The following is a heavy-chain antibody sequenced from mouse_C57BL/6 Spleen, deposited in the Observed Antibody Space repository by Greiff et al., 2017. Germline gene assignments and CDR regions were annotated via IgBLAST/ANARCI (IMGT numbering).Heavy chain of an antibody. CDR1: GYAFSSSW. CDR2: IYPGSGST. V-gene: IGHV1-82*01. CDR3: AFLWSLDY. Sequence: QVQLKQSGPELVKPGASVKISCKASGYAFSSSWMNWVKQRPGKGLEWIGDIYPGSGSTNYNEKFKSKATLTVDTSSSTAYMQLSSLTSEDSAVYYCAFLWSLDYWGQGTTLTVSS. J-gene: IGHJ2*01. D-gene: IGHD1-1*02.